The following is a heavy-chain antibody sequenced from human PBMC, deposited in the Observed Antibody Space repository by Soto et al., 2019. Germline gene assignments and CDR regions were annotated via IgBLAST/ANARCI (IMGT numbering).Heavy chain of an antibody. CDR3: ASPTPYSSSWYYFDY. CDR1: GGTFRSYA. V-gene: IGHV1-69*01. D-gene: IGHD6-13*01. J-gene: IGHJ4*02. CDR2: IIPIFGTA. Sequence: QVQLVKSGAEVKKPGSSVKVSCKASGGTFRSYAISWVRQAPGQGLEWMGGIIPIFGTANYAQKFQGRVTITADESTSTAYMELSSLRSEDTAVYYCASPTPYSSSWYYFDYWGQGTLVTVSS.